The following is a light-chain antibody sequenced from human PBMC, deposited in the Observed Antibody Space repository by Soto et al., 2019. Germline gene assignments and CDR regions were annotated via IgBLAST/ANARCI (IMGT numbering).Light chain of an antibody. CDR2: DAS. CDR3: QQYDDWLRLT. Sequence: EIVWTQSPATLSLSPGERATLSCRASQTVSSYLAWYQQKPGQAPRLLIYDASNRATGIPARFSGSGSGTEFNLTISSLQSEDFAVYFCQQYDDWLRLTFGGGTKVDIK. J-gene: IGKJ4*01. V-gene: IGKV3-11*01. CDR1: QTVSSY.